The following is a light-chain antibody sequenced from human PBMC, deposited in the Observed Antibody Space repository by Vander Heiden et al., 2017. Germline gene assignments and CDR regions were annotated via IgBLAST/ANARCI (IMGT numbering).Light chain of an antibody. CDR1: RSNIGAPYD. J-gene: IGLJ3*02. CDR3: QSYDSSLSGSL. Sequence: QSVLPQPPPVSGAPGQRVSASCTGTRSNIGAPYDVHWYQQLPGAAPKLLIYGNNNRPSGVPDRFSGSKSGTSASLAITGLQAEDEADYYCQSYDSSLSGSLFGGGTKVTVL. V-gene: IGLV1-40*01. CDR2: GNN.